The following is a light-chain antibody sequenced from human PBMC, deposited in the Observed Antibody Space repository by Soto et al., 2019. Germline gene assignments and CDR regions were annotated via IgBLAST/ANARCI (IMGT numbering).Light chain of an antibody. CDR1: SSDVGSYSL. CDR3: CSYAGTHVV. CDR2: EVN. J-gene: IGLJ2*01. V-gene: IGLV2-23*02. Sequence: QSALTQPASVSGSPGQSISISCSGTSSDVGSYSLVSWYQQDPGKAPKLMIYEVNKRPSGVSDRFSGSKSGNTASLTISGLQADAEADYYCCSYAGTHVVFGGGTKLTVL.